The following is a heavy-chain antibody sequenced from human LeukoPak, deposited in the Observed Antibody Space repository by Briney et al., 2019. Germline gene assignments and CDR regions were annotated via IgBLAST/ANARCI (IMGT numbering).Heavy chain of an antibody. J-gene: IGHJ4*02. Sequence: SETLSLTCTVSGGSISSYYWSWIRQPAGTALEWIGRIYTSGTITYNPSLKSRVTMSVDTSKNQFSLKLSSVTAADTAVYYCARELHCTNGVCYTGTADFDYWGQGTLVTVSS. V-gene: IGHV4-4*07. CDR2: IYTSGTI. CDR3: ARELHCTNGVCYTGTADFDY. CDR1: GGSISSYY. D-gene: IGHD2-8*01.